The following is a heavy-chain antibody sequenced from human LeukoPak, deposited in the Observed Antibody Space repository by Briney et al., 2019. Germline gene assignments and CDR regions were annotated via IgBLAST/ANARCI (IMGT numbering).Heavy chain of an antibody. Sequence: PGRSLRLSCAASGFTFSSYAMHWVRQAPGKGLEWVAVISYDGSNKYYADSVKGRFTISRDNSKNTLYLQMNSLRAEDTAVYYCARDGLMVYGFFDYWGQGTLVTVSS. J-gene: IGHJ4*02. CDR3: ARDGLMVYGFFDY. CDR1: GFTFSSYA. D-gene: IGHD2-8*01. V-gene: IGHV3-30*01. CDR2: ISYDGSNK.